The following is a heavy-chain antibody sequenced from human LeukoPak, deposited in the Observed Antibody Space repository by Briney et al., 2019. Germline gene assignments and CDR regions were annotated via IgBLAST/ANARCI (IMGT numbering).Heavy chain of an antibody. CDR2: FDPEDGET. J-gene: IGHJ4*02. D-gene: IGHD6-13*01. CDR3: ATDSPADSSSTHY. CDR1: GYTLTELS. Sequence: ASVKVSCKVSGYTLTELSMHWVRQAPGKGLEWMGGFDPEDGETIYAQKFQGRVTTTEDTSTDTAYMELSSLRSEDTAVYYCATDSPADSSSTHYWGQGTLVTVSS. V-gene: IGHV1-24*01.